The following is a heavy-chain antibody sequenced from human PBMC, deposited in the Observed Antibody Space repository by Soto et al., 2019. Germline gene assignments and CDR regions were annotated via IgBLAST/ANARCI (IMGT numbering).Heavy chain of an antibody. CDR2: IYSGGST. V-gene: IGHV3-53*01. J-gene: IGHJ4*02. Sequence: GGSLRLSCAASGFTVSSNYMSWVRQAPGKGLEWVSVIYSGGSTYYADSVKGRFTISRDNSKNTLYLQMNSLRAEDTAVYYCASCVSIAVAEDDYWGQGTLVTVSS. D-gene: IGHD6-19*01. CDR3: ASCVSIAVAEDDY. CDR1: GFTVSSNY.